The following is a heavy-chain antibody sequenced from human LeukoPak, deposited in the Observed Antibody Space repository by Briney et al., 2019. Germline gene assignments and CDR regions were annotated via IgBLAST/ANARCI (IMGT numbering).Heavy chain of an antibody. Sequence: ASVKVSCKASGYTFTSYDINWVRQATGQGLEWMGWVNPNSGNTGYAQKFQGRVTMTWNTSISTAYMELSSLRSEDTAVYYCARALYTDLSFDPWGQGTLVTVSS. CDR1: GYTFTSYD. CDR3: ARALYTDLSFDP. J-gene: IGHJ5*02. V-gene: IGHV1-8*01. D-gene: IGHD2-2*02. CDR2: VNPNSGNT.